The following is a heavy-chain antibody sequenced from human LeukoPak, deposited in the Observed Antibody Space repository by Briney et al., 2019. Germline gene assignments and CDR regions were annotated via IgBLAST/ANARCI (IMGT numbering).Heavy chain of an antibody. V-gene: IGHV3-9*01. CDR3: AKEDAYSSSNPDY. Sequence: QSGGSLRLSCAGSGFIFNNYAMHWVRQPPGKGLEWVSGISWNSGSIDYADSVKGRFTISRDNAKNSLYLQMNSLRVEDTAVYYCAKEDAYSSSNPDYWGQGTLVTVSS. CDR1: GFIFNNYA. CDR2: ISWNSGSI. D-gene: IGHD6-13*01. J-gene: IGHJ4*02.